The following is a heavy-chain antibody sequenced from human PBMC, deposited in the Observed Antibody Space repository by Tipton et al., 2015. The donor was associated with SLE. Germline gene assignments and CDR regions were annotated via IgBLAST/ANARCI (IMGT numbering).Heavy chain of an antibody. CDR1: GASISSSNW. V-gene: IGHV4-4*01. CDR2: IYHSGGA. Sequence: SLRLSCTLSGASISSSNWWTWVRQPPGKGLEWIGDIYHSGGANYNPSLKSRVTISVDKSKNQFSLNLSSVTAADTAVYFCARALPPYYYYGIGVWGEGTTVAVSS. CDR3: ARALPPYYYYGIGV. J-gene: IGHJ6*04. D-gene: IGHD2-15*01.